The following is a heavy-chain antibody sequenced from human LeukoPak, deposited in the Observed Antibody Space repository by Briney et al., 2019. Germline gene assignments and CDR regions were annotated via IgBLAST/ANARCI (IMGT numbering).Heavy chain of an antibody. CDR3: AREKSSGWYRY. D-gene: IGHD6-19*01. J-gene: IGHJ4*02. Sequence: ASVKVSCKASGYTFTGYYMHWVRQAPGQGLEWMGRINPNSGGTNYAQKFQGRVTMTRDTSISAAYMELSRLRSDDTAVYYCAREKSSGWYRYWGQGTLVTVSS. CDR2: INPNSGGT. V-gene: IGHV1-2*06. CDR1: GYTFTGYY.